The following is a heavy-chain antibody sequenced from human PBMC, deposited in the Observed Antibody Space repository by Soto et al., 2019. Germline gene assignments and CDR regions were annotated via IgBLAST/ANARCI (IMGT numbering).Heavy chain of an antibody. CDR1: GGTFSSYA. Sequence: SVEVSCKASGGTFSSYAISWVRQAHGQGLEWMGGIIPIFGTANYAQKFQGRVTITADESTSTAYMELSSLRSEDTAVYYCAREPDSPLTYYYYGMDVWGQGTTVTV. V-gene: IGHV1-69*13. CDR3: AREPDSPLTYYYYGMDV. J-gene: IGHJ6*01. CDR2: IIPIFGTA. D-gene: IGHD3-22*01.